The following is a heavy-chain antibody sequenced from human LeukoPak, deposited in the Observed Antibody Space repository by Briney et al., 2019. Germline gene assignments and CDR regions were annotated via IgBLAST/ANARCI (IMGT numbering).Heavy chain of an antibody. D-gene: IGHD6-13*01. CDR3: AHRLRQQLGYYFDY. V-gene: IGHV2-5*01. Sequence: ESGPTLVKPTQTLTLTCTFSGFSLSTSGVGVGWIRQPPGKALEWLALIYWNDDKRYSPSLKSRLTITKDTSKNQVVLTMTNMDPVDTATYYCAHRLRQQLGYYFDYWGQGTLVTVSS. CDR2: IYWNDDK. J-gene: IGHJ4*02. CDR1: GFSLSTSGVG.